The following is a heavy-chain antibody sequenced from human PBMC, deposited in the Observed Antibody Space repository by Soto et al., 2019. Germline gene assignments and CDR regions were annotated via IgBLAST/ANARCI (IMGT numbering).Heavy chain of an antibody. CDR2: ISYSGTT. D-gene: IGHD4-17*01. CDR3: ATMGTPVTGLYYFDY. J-gene: IGHJ4*02. Sequence: SETLSLTCTVSGGSISSGNYYWSWIRQPPGKGLEWIGFISYSGTTHYSASLRSRVSISVDTSKNQFSLDLSSVSAADTAVYYCATMGTPVTGLYYFDYWGQGTLVTVSS. V-gene: IGHV4-30-4*01. CDR1: GGSISSGNYY.